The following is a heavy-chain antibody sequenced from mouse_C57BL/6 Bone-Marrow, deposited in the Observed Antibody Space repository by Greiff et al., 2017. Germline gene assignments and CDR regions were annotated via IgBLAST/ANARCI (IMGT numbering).Heavy chain of an antibody. J-gene: IGHJ3*01. CDR1: GFTFSNYW. Sequence: EVMLVESGGGLVQPGGSMKLSCVASGFTFSNYWMNWVRQSPEKGLEWVAQIRLKSDNYATHYAESVKGRFTISRDDSKSSVYLKMNNLRAEDTGIYYCTLITGAYWGQGTLVTVSA. V-gene: IGHV6-3*01. CDR3: TLITGAY. CDR2: IRLKSDNYAT. D-gene: IGHD2-4*01.